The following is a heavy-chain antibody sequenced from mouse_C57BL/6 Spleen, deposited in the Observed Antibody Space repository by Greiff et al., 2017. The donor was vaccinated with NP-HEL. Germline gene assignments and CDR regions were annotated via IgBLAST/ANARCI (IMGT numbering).Heavy chain of an antibody. CDR3: ARYHGNGEAMDY. CDR1: GYTFTSYW. J-gene: IGHJ4*01. V-gene: IGHV1-64*01. Sequence: VQLQQSGAELVKPGASVKLSCKASGYTFTSYWMHWVKQRPGQGLEWIGMIHPNSGSTNYNEKFKSKATLTVDKSSSTAYMQLSSLTAEDSAVYYGARYHGNGEAMDYWGQGTSVTVSS. D-gene: IGHD2-1*01. CDR2: IHPNSGST.